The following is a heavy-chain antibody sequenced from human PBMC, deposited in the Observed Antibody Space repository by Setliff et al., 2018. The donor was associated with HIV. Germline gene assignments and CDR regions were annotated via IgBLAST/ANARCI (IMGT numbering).Heavy chain of an antibody. J-gene: IGHJ3*02. CDR3: ASSLMITFGGRPDYDDAFDI. D-gene: IGHD3-16*01. CDR2: INTNTGNP. Sequence: ASVKVSCKASGYTFTSYAMNWVRQAPGQGLERMGWINTNTGNPTYSQGFTGRFVFSLDTSVSTAYLQLSSLKAEDTAVYYCASSLMITFGGRPDYDDAFDIWGQGTMVTVSS. CDR1: GYTFTSYA. V-gene: IGHV7-4-1*02.